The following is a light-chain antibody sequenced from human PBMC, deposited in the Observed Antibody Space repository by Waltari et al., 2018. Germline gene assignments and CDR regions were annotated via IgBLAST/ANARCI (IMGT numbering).Light chain of an antibody. J-gene: IGKJ4*01. CDR2: SSS. Sequence: DIQMTQSPSSLSASVGDRVTITCRASQDISNSLAWYQQKPGKVPKLLIYSSSTLQSGVPSRFSGSGSGTDFTLTISSLHPEDVATYYCQKYISAPPTFGGGTRVEIK. CDR1: QDISNS. V-gene: IGKV1-27*01. CDR3: QKYISAPPT.